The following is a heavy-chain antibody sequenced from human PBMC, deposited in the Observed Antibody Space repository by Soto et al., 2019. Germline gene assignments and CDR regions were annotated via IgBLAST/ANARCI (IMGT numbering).Heavy chain of an antibody. V-gene: IGHV1-2*02. J-gene: IGHJ4*02. Sequence: ASVKVSCKASGYTFTGHYMHWVRQTPGQGPEWMGWINPNSGGTNYAQKFQGRVSMTRDTSISTAYMELSRLRSDDTAVYYCAREYSSTWYPFDYWGQGTLVTVSS. CDR3: AREYSSTWYPFDY. CDR2: INPNSGGT. CDR1: GYTFTGHY. D-gene: IGHD6-13*01.